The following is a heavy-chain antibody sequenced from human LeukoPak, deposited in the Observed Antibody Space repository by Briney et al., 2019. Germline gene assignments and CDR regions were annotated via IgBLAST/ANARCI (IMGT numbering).Heavy chain of an antibody. CDR2: INPSGGSA. CDR1: GGTFSSYA. J-gene: IGHJ4*02. D-gene: IGHD3-22*01. CDR3: ARDVASSGYYWD. Sequence: APVKVSCKASGGTFSSYAISWVRQAPGQGLEWMGIINPSGGSASYAQKFQGRVTMTRDTSTSTVYMEVSSLRSEDTAVYYCARDVASSGYYWDWGQGTLVTVSS. V-gene: IGHV1-46*01.